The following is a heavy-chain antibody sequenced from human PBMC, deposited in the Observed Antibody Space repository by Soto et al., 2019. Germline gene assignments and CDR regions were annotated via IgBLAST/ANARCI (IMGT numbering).Heavy chain of an antibody. CDR1: GYTFTGYY. V-gene: IGHV1-2*02. Sequence: GASVKVSCKASGYTFTGYYMHWVRQAPGQGLEWMGWINLNSGGTNYAQKFQGRVTMTRDTSISTAYMELSRLRSDDTAVYYCARADGSGSYPYYYYYYGMDVWGQGTTVTVSS. CDR2: INLNSGGT. CDR3: ARADGSGSYPYYYYYYGMDV. D-gene: IGHD3-10*01. J-gene: IGHJ6*02.